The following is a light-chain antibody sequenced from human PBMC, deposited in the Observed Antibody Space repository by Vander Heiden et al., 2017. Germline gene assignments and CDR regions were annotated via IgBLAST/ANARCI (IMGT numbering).Light chain of an antibody. V-gene: IGLV3-19*01. J-gene: IGLJ2*01. CDR1: SPRSNY. CDR2: GKN. CDR3: NSRDSSGNHVV. Sequence: SSELPQAPAVSAASGQTGRTTSQGDSPRSNYASGYQQKPGQAPVLVIYGKNNRPSGIPDRFSGSSSGNTASLTITGAQAEDEADYYCNSRDSSGNHVVFGGGTKLTVL.